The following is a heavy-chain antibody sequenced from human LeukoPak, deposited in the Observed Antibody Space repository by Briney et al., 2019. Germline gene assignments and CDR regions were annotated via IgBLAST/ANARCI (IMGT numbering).Heavy chain of an antibody. CDR1: GFTFSSYG. CDR2: IWYDGTNK. Sequence: PGGSLRLSCAASGFTFSSYGMHWVRQAPGKGLEWVAVIWYDGTNKYYAGSVKGRFTISRDNSKNTLFLQMSGLRAEDTAVYYCARAAYDSGGYLTLWGQGTLVTVSS. J-gene: IGHJ4*02. D-gene: IGHD3-22*01. CDR3: ARAAYDSGGYLTL. V-gene: IGHV3-33*01.